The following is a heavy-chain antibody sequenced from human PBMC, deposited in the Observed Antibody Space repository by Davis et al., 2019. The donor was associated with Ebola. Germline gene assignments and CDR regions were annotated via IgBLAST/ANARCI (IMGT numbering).Heavy chain of an antibody. CDR3: ATFKILGVVYDY. V-gene: IGHV3-74*01. CDR1: GFTVSSYW. CDR2: INSDGSST. Sequence: HTGGSLRLSCAASGFTVSSYWMHWVRQAPGKGLVWVSRINSDGSSTSYADSVKGRFIISRDSTQNSLSLQMNSLRPEDTAVYFCATFKILGVVYDYWGQGTLVTVSS. J-gene: IGHJ4*02. D-gene: IGHD3-3*01.